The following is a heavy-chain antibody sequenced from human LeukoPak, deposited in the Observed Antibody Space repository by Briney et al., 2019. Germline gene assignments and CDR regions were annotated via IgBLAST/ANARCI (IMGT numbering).Heavy chain of an antibody. J-gene: IGHJ4*01. CDR3: ARREEQLGEYFDY. CDR2: IYYSGST. CDR1: DGSISTYY. Sequence: PSETLSLTCSVSDGSISTYYWNWIRQSPGKGLEWIGSIYYSGSTNYNPSLKSRVTMSVDTSKNQFSLNLSSVTAVDTAFYYCARREEQLGEYFDYWGQEPWSPSPQ. D-gene: IGHD6-6*01. V-gene: IGHV4-59*12.